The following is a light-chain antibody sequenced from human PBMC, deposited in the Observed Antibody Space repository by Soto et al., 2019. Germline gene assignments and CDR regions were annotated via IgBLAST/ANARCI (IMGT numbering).Light chain of an antibody. J-gene: IGLJ2*01. CDR1: SGHRGHS. CDR3: QTGATGLGV. CDR2: LGFDGSH. Sequence: QPVLTQSPSASASLGATVKLTCTMSSGHRGHSIAWHEQHPQKDPRLLMSLGFDGSHTNGDGIPDRLSGSSSGVERYLTIASLQSEDEAGYYCQTGATGLGVFGGGTQLTV. V-gene: IGLV4-69*01.